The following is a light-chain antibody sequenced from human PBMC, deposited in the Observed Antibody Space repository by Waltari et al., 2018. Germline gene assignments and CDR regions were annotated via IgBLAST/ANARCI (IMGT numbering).Light chain of an antibody. Sequence: IQMTQSPSLLSASPGDRVTITCRMSQGISTYLAWYQQKPGRAPDLRIYGASILHSGVPSRFSGSGSGTDFTLTISSLQSEDVATYYCQHYYNFPWTFGQGTKVEIK. V-gene: IGKV1D-8*02. J-gene: IGKJ1*01. CDR1: QGISTY. CDR3: QHYYNFPWT. CDR2: GAS.